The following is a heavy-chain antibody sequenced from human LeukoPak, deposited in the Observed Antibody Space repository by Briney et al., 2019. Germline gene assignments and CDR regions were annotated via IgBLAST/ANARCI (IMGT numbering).Heavy chain of an antibody. Sequence: SETLSLTCTVSGGSISSSSYYWGWIRQPPGKGPEWIGSIYYSGSTYYNPSLKSRVTISVDTSKNQFSLKLSSVTAADTAVYYCARGGRPGTITKIVVAIYYFDFWGQGTLVTVSS. CDR3: ARGGRPGTITKIVVAIYYFDF. J-gene: IGHJ4*02. CDR1: GGSISSSSYY. CDR2: IYYSGST. V-gene: IGHV4-39*01. D-gene: IGHD3-22*01.